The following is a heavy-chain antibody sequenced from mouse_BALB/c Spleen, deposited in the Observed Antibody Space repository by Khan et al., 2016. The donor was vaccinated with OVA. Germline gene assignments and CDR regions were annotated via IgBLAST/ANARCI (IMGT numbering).Heavy chain of an antibody. CDR2: IYPGDGRT. CDR1: GYTFTNYW. D-gene: IGHD2-10*01. V-gene: IGHV1S81*02. Sequence: QVQLQQPGAELVKPGASVKLSCKASGYTFTNYWVHWVKQRPGQGLEWIGEIYPGDGRTNHNEKFKKKATLTVDKASSTAYIQLSSMASESSAVAYCVRNAYFGNYFDYWGQGTTLTVSS. J-gene: IGHJ2*01. CDR3: VRNAYFGNYFDY.